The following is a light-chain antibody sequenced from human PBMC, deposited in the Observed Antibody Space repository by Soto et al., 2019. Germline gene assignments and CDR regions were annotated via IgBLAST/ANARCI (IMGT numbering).Light chain of an antibody. Sequence: DIKMNQSPSTLSASVGDRVTITCRASQSISSWLAWYQQKPGKAPKLLIYAASTLQSGVPSRFSGSGSGTDFTLTISCLQSEDFATYYCQQYYSYPRTFGQGTKVDIK. CDR2: AAS. CDR3: QQYYSYPRT. CDR1: QSISSW. J-gene: IGKJ1*01. V-gene: IGKV1-5*01.